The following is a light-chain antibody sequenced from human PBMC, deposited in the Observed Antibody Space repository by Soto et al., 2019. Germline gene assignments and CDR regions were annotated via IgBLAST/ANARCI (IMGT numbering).Light chain of an antibody. J-gene: IGKJ1*01. Sequence: EIVCTQSPATLSLSPGARATLSCRFSHSVSSSYLAWYQQKPGQAPRLLIYSASSRATGIPDRFSGRGSGTDYTLTISRLEPEDFAVYYCQQYGYSFWTFRQGTKVDIK. CDR1: HSVSSSY. V-gene: IGKV3-20*01. CDR2: SAS. CDR3: QQYGYSFWT.